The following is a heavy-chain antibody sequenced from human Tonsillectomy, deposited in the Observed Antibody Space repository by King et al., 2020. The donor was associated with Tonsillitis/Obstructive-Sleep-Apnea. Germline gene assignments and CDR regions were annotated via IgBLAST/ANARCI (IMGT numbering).Heavy chain of an antibody. J-gene: IGHJ1*01. CDR1: GYTFTSYG. Sequence: QLVQSGAEVKKPGASVKVSCKASGYTFTSYGISWVRQAPGQGLEWMGWISAYNGNTNYAQKLQGRVTMTTDTSTSTAYMELRSLSSDATAVYYCARDILIYGDHTEYCQHWGQGTLVTVSS. V-gene: IGHV1-18*01. D-gene: IGHD4-17*01. CDR2: ISAYNGNT. CDR3: ARDILIYGDHTEYCQH.